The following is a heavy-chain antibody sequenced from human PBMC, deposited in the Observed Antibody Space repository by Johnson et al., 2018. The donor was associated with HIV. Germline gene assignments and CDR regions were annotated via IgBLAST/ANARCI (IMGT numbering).Heavy chain of an antibody. V-gene: IGHV3-48*04. Sequence: VHLVESGGGVVQPGRSLRLSCAASGFTFSSYWMSWVRQAPGKGLEWVSYISNSGSSVYYADSVKGRFTISRDNAKNSLYLQMNSLRAGDTAVYYCARAIGDGYPGMKAFDIWGQGTMVTVSS. CDR3: ARAIGDGYPGMKAFDI. D-gene: IGHD5-24*01. J-gene: IGHJ3*02. CDR1: GFTFSSYW. CDR2: ISNSGSSV.